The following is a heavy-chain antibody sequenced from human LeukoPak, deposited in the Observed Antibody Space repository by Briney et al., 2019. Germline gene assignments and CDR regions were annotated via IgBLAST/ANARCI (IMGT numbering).Heavy chain of an antibody. V-gene: IGHV3-21*01. CDR3: ARDSSREWPYYFDY. Sequence: PGGSLRLSCAASGFTFSSYSMNWVRQAPGKGLEWVSSISSSSSYIYYADSVKGRFTISRDNAKNSLYLQMNSLRAEDTAVYYCARDSSREWPYYFDYWGQGTLVTVSS. CDR1: GFTFSSYS. CDR2: ISSSSSYI. D-gene: IGHD2-8*01. J-gene: IGHJ4*02.